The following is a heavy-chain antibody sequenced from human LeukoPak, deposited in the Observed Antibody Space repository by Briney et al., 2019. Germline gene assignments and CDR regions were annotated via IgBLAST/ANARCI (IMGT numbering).Heavy chain of an antibody. CDR3: AKGLEYYDFWSGYYPFDY. D-gene: IGHD3-3*01. V-gene: IGHV3-23*01. CDR1: GFTFSSYA. Sequence: HPGGSLRLSCAASGFTFSSYAMSWVRQAPGKGLEWVSAISGSGGSTYYADSVKGRFTISRDNSKNTLYLQMNSLRAEDTAVYYCAKGLEYYDFWSGYYPFDYWGQGTLVTVSS. CDR2: ISGSGGST. J-gene: IGHJ4*02.